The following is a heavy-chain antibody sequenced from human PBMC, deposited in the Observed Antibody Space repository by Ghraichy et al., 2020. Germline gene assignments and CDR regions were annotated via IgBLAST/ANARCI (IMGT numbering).Heavy chain of an antibody. CDR3: ARDRGSSSWWGEFDY. D-gene: IGHD6-13*01. J-gene: IGHJ4*02. CDR2: IYYSGST. CDR1: GGSISSSSYY. Sequence: SETLSLTCTVSGGSISSSSYYWGWIRQPPGKGLEWIGSIYYSGSTYYNPSLKSRVTISVDTSKNQFSLKLSSVTAADTAVYYCARDRGSSSWWGEFDYWGQGTLVTVSS. V-gene: IGHV4-39*02.